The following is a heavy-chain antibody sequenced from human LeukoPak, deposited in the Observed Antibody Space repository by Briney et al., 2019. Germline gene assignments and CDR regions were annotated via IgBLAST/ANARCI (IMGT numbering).Heavy chain of an antibody. J-gene: IGHJ5*02. V-gene: IGHV4-34*01. CDR2: INHSGST. Sequence: SETLSLTCAVYGGSFSGYYWSWIRQPPGKGLEWIGEINHSGSTNYNPSLKSRVTISVDTSKNQFSLKLSSVTAADTAVYYCARGYLGYCSSTSCSGLDPWGQGTLVTVSS. D-gene: IGHD2-2*01. CDR3: ARGYLGYCSSTSCSGLDP. CDR1: GGSFSGYY.